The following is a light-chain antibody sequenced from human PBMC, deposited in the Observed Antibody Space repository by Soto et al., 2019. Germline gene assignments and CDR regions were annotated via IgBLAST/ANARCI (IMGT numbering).Light chain of an antibody. CDR2: AAS. J-gene: IGKJ1*01. CDR3: QQSYSTPWT. CDR1: QSIGNY. V-gene: IGKV1-39*01. Sequence: DIQMTQSPSSLSASVEDRVTITCRASQSIGNYLNWYQQKPGKAPTLLIYAASSLQSGVPSRFSGSGSGTDFTLTIIILQPEDFATYFCQQSYSTPWTFGQGTKVEIK.